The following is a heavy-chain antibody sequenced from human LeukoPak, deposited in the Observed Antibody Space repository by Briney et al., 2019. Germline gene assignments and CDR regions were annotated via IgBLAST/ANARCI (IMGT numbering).Heavy chain of an antibody. Sequence: GGSLRLSCVASEFTFSNYWMTWVRQAPGKGLEWVANIKHDGSEKYYVGSVKGRFTISRDNAKNSLYLQMNSLRAEDTAVYYCARTTPRYCSGGSCHFDYWGQGTLVTVSS. J-gene: IGHJ4*02. D-gene: IGHD2-15*01. CDR1: EFTFSNYW. CDR3: ARTTPRYCSGGSCHFDY. CDR2: IKHDGSEK. V-gene: IGHV3-7*01.